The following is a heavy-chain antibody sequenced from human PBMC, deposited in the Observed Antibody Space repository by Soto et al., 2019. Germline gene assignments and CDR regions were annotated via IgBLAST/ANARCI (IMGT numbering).Heavy chain of an antibody. CDR3: ARPNLKSFAYHYYGMDV. Sequence: SVKVSCKASGGTFSSYATSWVRQAPGQGLEWMGGIIPIFGTANYAQKFQGRVTITADESTSTAYMELSSLRSEDTAVYYCARPNLKSFAYHYYGMDVWGQGTTVTVSS. J-gene: IGHJ6*02. D-gene: IGHD3-9*01. CDR1: GGTFSSYA. CDR2: IIPIFGTA. V-gene: IGHV1-69*13.